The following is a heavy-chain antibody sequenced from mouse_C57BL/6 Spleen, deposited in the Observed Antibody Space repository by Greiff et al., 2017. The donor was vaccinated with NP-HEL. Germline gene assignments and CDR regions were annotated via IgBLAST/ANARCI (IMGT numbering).Heavy chain of an antibody. CDR1: GFSLTSYG. V-gene: IGHV2-2*01. Sequence: VQVVESGPGLVQPSQSLSITCTVSGFSLTSYGVHWVRQSPGKGLEWLGVIWSGGSTDYNAAFISRLSISKDNSKSQVFFKMNSLQADDTAIYYCARRGGYDAYYAMDYWGQGTSVTVSS. CDR3: ARRGGYDAYYAMDY. D-gene: IGHD2-2*01. CDR2: IWSGGST. J-gene: IGHJ4*01.